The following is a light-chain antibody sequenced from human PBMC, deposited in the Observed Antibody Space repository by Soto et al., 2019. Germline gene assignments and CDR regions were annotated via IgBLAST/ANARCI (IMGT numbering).Light chain of an antibody. CDR1: QSVSRTY. CDR2: DAS. Sequence: EVVLTQSPGTLSLSPGERATLSCRASQSVSRTYLAWYQQKPGKAPRLLIYDASSRATGIPDRFSGSGSGTDFALTISRLEPDDFAGYYCQEYGSSRTFGQGNKGEIK. CDR3: QEYGSSRT. V-gene: IGKV3-20*01. J-gene: IGKJ1*01.